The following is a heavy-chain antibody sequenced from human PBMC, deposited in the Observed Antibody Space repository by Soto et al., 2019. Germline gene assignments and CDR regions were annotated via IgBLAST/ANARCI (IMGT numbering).Heavy chain of an antibody. D-gene: IGHD3-22*01. Sequence: PGESLKISCKGSGYSFTSYWIGWVRQMPGKGLEWMGIIYPGDSDTRYSPSFQGQVTISADKSISTAYLQWSSLKASDTAMYYCAGYASSDVDAFDIWGHGTMVTVSS. V-gene: IGHV5-51*01. CDR1: GYSFTSYW. CDR2: IYPGDSDT. J-gene: IGHJ3*02. CDR3: AGYASSDVDAFDI.